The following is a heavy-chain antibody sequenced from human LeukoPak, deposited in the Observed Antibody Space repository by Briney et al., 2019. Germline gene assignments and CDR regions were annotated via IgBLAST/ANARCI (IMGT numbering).Heavy chain of an antibody. CDR3: ARGSMAGTSYYYYYGMDV. CDR2: IYSGGST. V-gene: IGHV3-53*01. J-gene: IGHJ6*02. CDR1: GFTFSSYS. D-gene: IGHD6-19*01. Sequence: GGSLRLSCAASGFTFSSYSMNWVRQAPGKGLEWVSVIYSGGSTYYADSVKGRFTISRDNSKNTLYLQMNSLRAEDTAVYYCARGSMAGTSYYYYYGMDVWGQGTTVTVSS.